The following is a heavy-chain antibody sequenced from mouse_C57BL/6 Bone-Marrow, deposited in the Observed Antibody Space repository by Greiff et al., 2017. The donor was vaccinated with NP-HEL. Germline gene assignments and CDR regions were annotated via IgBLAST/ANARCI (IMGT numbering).Heavy chain of an antibody. D-gene: IGHD4-1*01. J-gene: IGHJ2*01. V-gene: IGHV5-6*01. CDR3: ARLKLGRIRYYFDY. Sequence: EVKVVESGGDLVKPGGSLKLSCAASGFTFSSYGMSWVRQTPDKRLEWVATISSGGSYTYYPDSVKGRFTISRDNAKNTLYLQMSSLKSEDTAMYYCARLKLGRIRYYFDYWGQGTTLTVSS. CDR1: GFTFSSYG. CDR2: ISSGGSYT.